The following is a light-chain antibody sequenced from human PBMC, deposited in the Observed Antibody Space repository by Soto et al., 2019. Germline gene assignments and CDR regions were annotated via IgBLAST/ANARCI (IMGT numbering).Light chain of an antibody. Sequence: EILLTPSTGTLSLSPGERAPLSCRASQSVSSSYLAWYQQKPGQAPRLLIYGASSRATGIPDRFSGSGSGTDFTLTISRLEPEDFAVYYCQQYGSSPLTFGGG. V-gene: IGKV3-20*01. CDR2: GAS. CDR1: QSVSSSY. CDR3: QQYGSSPLT. J-gene: IGKJ4*01.